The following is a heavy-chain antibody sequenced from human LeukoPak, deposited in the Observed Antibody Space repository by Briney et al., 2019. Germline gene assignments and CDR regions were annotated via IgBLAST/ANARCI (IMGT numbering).Heavy chain of an antibody. D-gene: IGHD5-18*01. CDR1: GFTFSNYG. J-gene: IGHJ4*02. CDR2: ISSSSSYI. Sequence: PGGSLRLSCAASGFTFSNYGMNWVRQAPGKGLEWVSSISSSSSYIYYADSVKGRFTISRDNAKNSLYLQMNSLRAEDTAVYYCARVAKIQLWLDYWGQGTLVTVSS. V-gene: IGHV3-21*01. CDR3: ARVAKIQLWLDY.